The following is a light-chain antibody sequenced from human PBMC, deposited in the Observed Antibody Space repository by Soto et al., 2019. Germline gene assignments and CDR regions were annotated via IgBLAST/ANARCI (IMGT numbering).Light chain of an antibody. CDR2: DTS. CDR1: IEAVTSGRY. V-gene: IGLV7-46*01. Sequence: QAVVTQEPSLTVSPGGTVTLTCGSSIEAVTSGRYPYWFQQKPGQAPRTLIYDTSNKHSWTPARFSGSLLGGKAALTLSGAQPEDEAEYYWLLSYSGTRVFGGGTKLTVL. J-gene: IGLJ3*02. CDR3: LLSYSGTRV.